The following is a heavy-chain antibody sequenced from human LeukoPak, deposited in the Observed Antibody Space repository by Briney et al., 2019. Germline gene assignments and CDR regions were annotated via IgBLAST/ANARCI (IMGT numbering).Heavy chain of an antibody. CDR1: GGSISSYY. CDR3: ARETTEGNAFDI. CDR2: IYYSGST. Sequence: PSETLSLTCTVSGGSISSYYWSWIRQPPGKGLEWIGYIYYSGSTNYNHSLKSRVTISVDTSKNQFSLKLSSVTAADTAVYYCARETTEGNAFDIWGQGTMVTVSS. J-gene: IGHJ3*02. D-gene: IGHD1-14*01. V-gene: IGHV4-59*01.